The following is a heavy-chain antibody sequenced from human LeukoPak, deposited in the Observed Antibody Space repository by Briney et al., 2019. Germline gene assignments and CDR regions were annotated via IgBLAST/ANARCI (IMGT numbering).Heavy chain of an antibody. CDR1: GFTFSSYS. D-gene: IGHD6-19*01. CDR3: AKDGTLAYSSGWYYFDY. Sequence: GGSLRLSCAASGFTFSSYSMNWVRQAPGKGLEWVSSISSSSSYIYYADSVKGRFTISRDNAKNSLYLQMNSLRAEDTAVYYCAKDGTLAYSSGWYYFDYWGQGTLVTVSS. J-gene: IGHJ4*02. CDR2: ISSSSSYI. V-gene: IGHV3-21*01.